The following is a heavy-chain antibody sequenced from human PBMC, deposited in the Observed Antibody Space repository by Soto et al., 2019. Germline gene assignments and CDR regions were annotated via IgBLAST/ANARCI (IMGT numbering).Heavy chain of an antibody. V-gene: IGHV3-9*01. Sequence: PGGSLRLSCAASGFTFDDYAMHWVRQAPGKGLEWVSGISWNSGSIGYADSVKGRFTISRDNAKNSLYLQMNSLRAEDTALYYCAKDIGSGWPQYYYYYGMDVWGQGTTVTVSS. CDR1: GFTFDDYA. CDR2: ISWNSGSI. J-gene: IGHJ6*02. CDR3: AKDIGSGWPQYYYYYGMDV. D-gene: IGHD6-19*01.